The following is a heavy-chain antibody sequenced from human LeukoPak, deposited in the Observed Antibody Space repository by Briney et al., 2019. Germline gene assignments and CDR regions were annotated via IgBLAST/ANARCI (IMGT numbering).Heavy chain of an antibody. CDR1: GGSISSSSYY. CDR3: ARAGQTMVRGVTYYYYYGMDV. J-gene: IGHJ6*02. V-gene: IGHV4-61*05. CDR2: IYYSGST. D-gene: IGHD3-10*01. Sequence: PSETLSLTCTVSGGSISSSSYYWGWIRQPPGKGLEWIGYIYYSGSTNYNPSLKSRVTISVDTSKNQFSLKLSSVTAADTAVYYCARAGQTMVRGVTYYYYYGMDVWGQGTTVTVSS.